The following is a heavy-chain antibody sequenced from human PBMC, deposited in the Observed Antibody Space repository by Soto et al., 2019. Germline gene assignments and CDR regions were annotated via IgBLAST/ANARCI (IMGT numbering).Heavy chain of an antibody. Sequence: SETLSLTCIVSGDSVNTGGYFWSWIRQPPGKGLEWIGHVDSSGTPSYNPALESRLAMSLETSKNQFFLNLSSVTAADTAVYFCAREKETFYDFWSSSSDIRFDPWDQGTLVTVSS. V-gene: IGHV4-31*03. CDR3: AREKETFYDFWSSSSDIRFDP. J-gene: IGHJ5*02. D-gene: IGHD3-3*01. CDR2: VDSSGTP. CDR1: GDSVNTGGYF.